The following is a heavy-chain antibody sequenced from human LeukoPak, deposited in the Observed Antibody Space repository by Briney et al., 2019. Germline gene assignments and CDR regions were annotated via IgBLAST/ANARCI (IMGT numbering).Heavy chain of an antibody. V-gene: IGHV5-51*01. CDR2: IYPGDSDT. Sequence: GESLKISCKGSGYSFTSYWIGWVRQMPGKGLEWMGIIYPGDSDTRYSPSFQGQVTISADKSISTAYPQWSSLKASDTAMYYCARVAAAGFGYYYYYMDVWGKGTTVTVSS. CDR3: ARVAAAGFGYYYYYMDV. J-gene: IGHJ6*03. CDR1: GYSFTSYW. D-gene: IGHD6-13*01.